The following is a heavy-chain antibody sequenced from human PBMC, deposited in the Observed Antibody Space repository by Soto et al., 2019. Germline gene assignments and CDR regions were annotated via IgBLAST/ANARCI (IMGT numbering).Heavy chain of an antibody. CDR1: GFTFSSYS. CDR3: ARDGEWTVTQDY. Sequence: EVQLVESGGGLVKPGGSLRLSCAASGFTFSSYSMNWVRQAPGKGLEWVSSISSSSSYIYYADSVKGQFTISRDNAKNSLYLQMNSRRAEDTAVYYCARDGEWTVTQDYWGQGTPVTVSS. V-gene: IGHV3-21*01. CDR2: ISSSSSYI. D-gene: IGHD4-17*01. J-gene: IGHJ4*02.